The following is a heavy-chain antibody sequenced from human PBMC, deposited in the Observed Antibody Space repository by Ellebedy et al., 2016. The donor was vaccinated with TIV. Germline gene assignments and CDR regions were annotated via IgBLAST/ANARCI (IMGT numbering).Heavy chain of an antibody. CDR3: VHMTLGGGYSTFDI. CDR2: IYWDGDK. D-gene: IGHD1-26*01. J-gene: IGHJ3*02. Sequence: SGPTLVKPTQTLTLTCTFSGFSLSTSKVGVGWIRRPPGKALEWLALIYWDGDKRFSPSLRSRLTITKDTSKNQVVLTMTNMDPVDTATYYCVHMTLGGGYSTFDIWGQGTMVTVSS. V-gene: IGHV2-5*02. CDR1: GFSLSTSKVG.